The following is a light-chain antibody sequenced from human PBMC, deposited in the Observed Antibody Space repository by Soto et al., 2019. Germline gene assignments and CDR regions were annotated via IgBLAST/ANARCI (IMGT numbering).Light chain of an antibody. CDR1: QSISSY. Sequence: DIQMTQSPSSLSASVGDRVTITCRASQSISSYLNWYQQKPGKAPKLLIYAASSLQSGVPSRFSGSVSGTDFTLTISSLQPEEFAPYYCQQSYSTPPTFGGGTKVEIK. CDR3: QQSYSTPPT. CDR2: AAS. J-gene: IGKJ4*01. V-gene: IGKV1-39*01.